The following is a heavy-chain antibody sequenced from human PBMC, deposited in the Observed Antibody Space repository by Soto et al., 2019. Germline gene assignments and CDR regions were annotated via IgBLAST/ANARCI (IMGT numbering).Heavy chain of an antibody. V-gene: IGHV4-30-4*01. CDR3: ARDGISLCLSPRGRFDP. CDR1: GGSSSSGNYY. Sequence: SETLSLTCTVSGGSSSSGNYYWSVIRQSPGKGLEWIGYIYSTGSSYYTPSPRRRASMSVATSQTQLHLNLSSVTAAHTPVYSCARDGISLCLSPRGRFDPCGNGTMVTAST. J-gene: IGHJ5*02. D-gene: IGHD2-15*01. CDR2: IYSTGSS.